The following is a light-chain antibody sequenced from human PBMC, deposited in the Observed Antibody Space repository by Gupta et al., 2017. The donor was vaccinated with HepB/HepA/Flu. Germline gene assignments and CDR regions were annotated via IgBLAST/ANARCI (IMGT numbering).Light chain of an antibody. V-gene: IGLV2-11*01. Sequence: QSALTQPRSVSGSPGRSVTISCTGTSSDVGGYNFVSWYQQHPGKAPKLIIYDVIKRPSGVPNRFSGSKSGNTASLTISGLQAEDEADYYCCSYAGSYTFGVFGGGTKLTVL. CDR1: SSDVGGYNF. CDR2: DVI. J-gene: IGLJ2*01. CDR3: CSYAGSYTFGV.